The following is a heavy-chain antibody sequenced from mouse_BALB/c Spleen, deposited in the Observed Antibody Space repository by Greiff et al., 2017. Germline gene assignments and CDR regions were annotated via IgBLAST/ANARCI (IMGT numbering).Heavy chain of an antibody. J-gene: IGHJ3*01. D-gene: IGHD2-10*01. CDR2: ISSGGSYT. CDR1: GFTFSSYA. V-gene: IGHV5-9-4*01. CDR3: ARSAYYGNSAWFAY. Sequence: EVKLVESGGGLVKPGGSLKLSCAASGFTFSSYAMSWVRQSPEKRLEWVAEISSGGSYTYYPDTVTGRFTISRDNAKNTLYLEMSSLRSEDTAMYYCARSAYYGNSAWFAYWGQGTLVTVSA.